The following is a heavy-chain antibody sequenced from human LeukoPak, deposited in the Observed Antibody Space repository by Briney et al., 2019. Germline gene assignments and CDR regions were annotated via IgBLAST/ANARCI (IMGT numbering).Heavy chain of an antibody. J-gene: IGHJ3*02. CDR1: GFTSSSYA. D-gene: IGHD1-26*01. CDR2: IYSGGST. CDR3: ARTVGAGAFDI. Sequence: GGSLRLSCAASGFTSSSYAMSWVRQAPGKGLEWVSVIYSGGSTYYADSVKGRFTISRDNSKNTLYLQMNSLRAEDTAVYYCARTVGAGAFDIWGQGTMVTVSS. V-gene: IGHV3-66*02.